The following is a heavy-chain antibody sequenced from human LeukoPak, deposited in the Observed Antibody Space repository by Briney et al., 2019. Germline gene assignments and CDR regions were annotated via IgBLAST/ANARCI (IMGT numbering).Heavy chain of an antibody. CDR3: ARASGYYDSSGYRRFDP. Sequence: PSETLSLTCTVSGGSVSSGSYYWSWIRQPPGKGLEWIGYIYYSGSTNYNPSLKSRVTISVDTSKNQFSLKLSSVTAADTAVYYCARASGYYDSSGYRRFDPWGQGTLVTVSS. CDR2: IYYSGST. CDR1: GGSVSSGSYY. V-gene: IGHV4-61*01. J-gene: IGHJ5*02. D-gene: IGHD3-22*01.